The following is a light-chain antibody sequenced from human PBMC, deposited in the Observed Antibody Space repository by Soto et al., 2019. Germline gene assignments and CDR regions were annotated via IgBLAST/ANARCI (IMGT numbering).Light chain of an antibody. CDR1: RSDVGGYNY. V-gene: IGLV2-14*01. J-gene: IGLJ1*01. CDR3: SSYTSTSTLV. CDR2: EVS. Sequence: LTQPASVSGSPGQSITISGTLTRSDVGGYNYVSWYQQHPGKAPKLMIYEVSNRPSGVANLFSDCKSGHTASLTIFGIQADDDADFYYSSYTSTSTLVFGNGTKVTVL.